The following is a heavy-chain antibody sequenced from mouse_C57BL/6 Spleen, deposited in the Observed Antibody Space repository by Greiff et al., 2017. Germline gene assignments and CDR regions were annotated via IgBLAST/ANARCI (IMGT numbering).Heavy chain of an antibody. Sequence: EVQGVESVAELVRPGASVKLSCTASGFNIKNTYMPWVKQRPEQGLEWIGRIDPANGNTKYAPKFQGKATITADTSSNTAYLQLSSLTSEDTAIYYCARRGDNGDVSWYFDVWGTGTTVTVSS. D-gene: IGHD4-1*01. CDR1: GFNIKNTY. J-gene: IGHJ1*03. CDR2: IDPANGNT. V-gene: IGHV14-3*01. CDR3: ARRGDNGDVSWYFDV.